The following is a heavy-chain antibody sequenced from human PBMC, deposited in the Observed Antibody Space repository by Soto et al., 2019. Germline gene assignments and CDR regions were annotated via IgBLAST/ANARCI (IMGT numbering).Heavy chain of an antibody. CDR3: ARDRSSSWFCLDY. V-gene: IGHV3-33*01. J-gene: IGHJ4*02. Sequence: QVQLVESGGGVVQPGRSLRLSCAASGFTFSSYGMHWVRQAPGKGLEWVAVIWYDGSNKYYADSVKGRFTISRDNSKNTLYLQMNSLSAEDTAVYYCARDRSSSWFCLDYWGQGTLVTVSS. D-gene: IGHD6-13*01. CDR1: GFTFSSYG. CDR2: IWYDGSNK.